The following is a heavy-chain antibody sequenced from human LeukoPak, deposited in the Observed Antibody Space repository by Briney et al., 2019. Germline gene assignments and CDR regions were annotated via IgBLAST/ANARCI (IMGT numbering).Heavy chain of an antibody. J-gene: IGHJ1*01. CDR2: IKSDGST. CDR1: GFTFSSYW. CDR3: AKAPSEIGGYYPEYFRR. V-gene: IGHV3-74*01. Sequence: GGSLRLSCAASGFTFSSYWMHWVRQAPGKGLVWVSCIKSDGSTNYADSAKGRFTISRDNATNTVSFQMNNMRAEETAVEYYAKAPSEIGGYYPEYFRRCGEATLVIVSA. D-gene: IGHD3-22*01.